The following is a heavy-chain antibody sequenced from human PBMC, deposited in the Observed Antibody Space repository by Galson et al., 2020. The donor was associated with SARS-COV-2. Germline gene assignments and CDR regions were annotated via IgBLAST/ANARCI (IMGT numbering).Heavy chain of an antibody. V-gene: IGHV3-73*01. CDR2: IRSKPNNYAT. Sequence: GGSLRLSCAASGFAFSDSAMHWVRQASGKGLEWVGHIRSKPNNYATTYATSVKGRFTISRDDSKDTTYLQMNNLKTEDTAVYYCTRRLICSGGSCYGDYWGQGTLVTVSS. CDR3: TRRLICSGGSCYGDY. CDR1: GFAFSDSA. D-gene: IGHD2-15*01. J-gene: IGHJ4*02.